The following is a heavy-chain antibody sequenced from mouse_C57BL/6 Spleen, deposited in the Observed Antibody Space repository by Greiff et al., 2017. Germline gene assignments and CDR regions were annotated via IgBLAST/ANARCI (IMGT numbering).Heavy chain of an antibody. D-gene: IGHD1-2*01. CDR2: IYIGNGYT. V-gene: IGHV1-58*01. CDR3: ARRSTAEGWFAY. CDR1: GYTFTSYG. Sequence: VQLKQSGAELVRPGSSVKMSCKTSGYTFTSYGINWVKQRPGPGLEWIGYIYIGNGYTEYNEQSKGKATLTSDTSSSTAYMQLSSLSSEGSAIYFCARRSTAEGWFAYWGQGTLVTVSA. J-gene: IGHJ3*01.